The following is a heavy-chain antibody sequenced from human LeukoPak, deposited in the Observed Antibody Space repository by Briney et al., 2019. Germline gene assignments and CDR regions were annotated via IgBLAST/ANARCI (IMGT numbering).Heavy chain of an antibody. V-gene: IGHV1-2*02. CDR3: ARSPHILTGENFDY. D-gene: IGHD3-9*01. J-gene: IGHJ4*02. Sequence: ASVKVSCKASGYTLTGYYIHWVRQAPGQGLEWMGWINPYTGDTNSAQKFQGRVTMTTDTSTSTAYMEMSRLRSDDTALYYCARSPHILTGENFDYWGQGTLVTVSS. CDR1: GYTLTGYY. CDR2: INPYTGDT.